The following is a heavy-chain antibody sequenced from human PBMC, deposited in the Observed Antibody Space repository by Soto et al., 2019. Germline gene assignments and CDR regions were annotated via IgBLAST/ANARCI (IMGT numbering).Heavy chain of an antibody. V-gene: IGHV4-31*01. D-gene: IGHD3-10*01. CDR2: IYYTGTT. J-gene: IGHJ4*02. CDR3: ARYGGFNSGSYRFEY. Sequence: QVQLQESGPGLVTPSQTLSLTCTVSGGSISSGDYYWSWIRQYPGKGLEWIAYIYYTGTTSYNPSLKNSVARSIETSKNQFSLQLFSVTPADTALYVCARYGGFNSGSYRFEYWGQGALVTVSS. CDR1: GGSISSGDYY.